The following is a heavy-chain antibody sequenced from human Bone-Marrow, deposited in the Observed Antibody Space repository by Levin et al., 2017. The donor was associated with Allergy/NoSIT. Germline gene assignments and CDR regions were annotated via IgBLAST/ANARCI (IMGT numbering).Heavy chain of an antibody. CDR2: INSDGSRT. CDR1: GFTFSSNW. V-gene: IGHV3-74*01. J-gene: IGHJ4*02. CDR3: ARDGLSYYYDSSGSFDY. Sequence: ETLSLTCAASGFTFSSNWMHWVSQAPGKGLVWVSRINSDGSRTSYADSVKGRFTISRDNAKNTLYLEMNSLRAEDTAVYYCARDGLSYYYDSSGSFDYWGQGTLVTVSS. D-gene: IGHD3-22*01.